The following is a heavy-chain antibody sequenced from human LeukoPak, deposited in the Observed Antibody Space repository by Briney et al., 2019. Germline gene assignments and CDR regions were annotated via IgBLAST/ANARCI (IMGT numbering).Heavy chain of an antibody. CDR1: GFTFSTYA. D-gene: IGHD5-18*01. V-gene: IGHV3-23*01. CDR3: AKAGEFRGYSYGSFDY. J-gene: IGHJ4*02. CDR2: ISGSGDST. Sequence: SLRLSCAASGFTFSTYAVNWVRQAPGKGLEWVSTISGSGDSTYYADSVKGRFTTSRDNSKNTLYLQMNSLRAEDTAVYYCAKAGEFRGYSYGSFDYWGQGTLVTVSS.